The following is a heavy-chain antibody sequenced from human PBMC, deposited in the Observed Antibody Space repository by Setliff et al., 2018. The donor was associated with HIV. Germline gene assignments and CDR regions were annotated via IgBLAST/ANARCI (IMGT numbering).Heavy chain of an antibody. CDR2: ISSSGSTI. V-gene: IGHV3-48*03. Sequence: PGGSLRLSCAASGFTFSSYEMNWVRQAPGKGLEWVSYISSSGSTIYYADSVKGRFTISRDNAKNSLYLQMNSLRAEDTAVYYCARDRADEIGDYYGSGYYYYYMDVWGKGTTVTVSS. D-gene: IGHD3-10*01. J-gene: IGHJ6*03. CDR3: ARDRADEIGDYYGSGYYYYYMDV. CDR1: GFTFSSYE.